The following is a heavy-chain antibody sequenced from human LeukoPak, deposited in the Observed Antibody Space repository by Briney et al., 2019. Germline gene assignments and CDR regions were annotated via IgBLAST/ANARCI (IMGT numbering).Heavy chain of an antibody. CDR2: ISNTGGST. V-gene: IGHV3-23*01. CDR1: GFSFNTYA. D-gene: IGHD3-22*01. CDR3: ARDSSGFWFSFDY. J-gene: IGHJ4*02. Sequence: GGSLRLSCAASGFSFNTYAMSWVRQAPGKGLEWVSAISNTGGSTYYADSVKGRFTISRDNSKNTLYLQMNSLRAEDTAVYYCARDSSGFWFSFDYWGQGTLVTVSS.